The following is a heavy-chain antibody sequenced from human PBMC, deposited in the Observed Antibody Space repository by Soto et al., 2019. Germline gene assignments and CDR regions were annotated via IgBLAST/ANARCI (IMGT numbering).Heavy chain of an antibody. Sequence: SETLSLTYAVYGGSFSGYYWSWIRQPPGKGLEWIGEINHSGSTNYNPSLKSRVTISVDTSKNQFSLKLSSVTAADTAAYYCAREAQGPYSSGWPFDYWGQGTLVTVSS. CDR2: INHSGST. J-gene: IGHJ4*02. D-gene: IGHD6-19*01. V-gene: IGHV4-34*01. CDR3: AREAQGPYSSGWPFDY. CDR1: GGSFSGYY.